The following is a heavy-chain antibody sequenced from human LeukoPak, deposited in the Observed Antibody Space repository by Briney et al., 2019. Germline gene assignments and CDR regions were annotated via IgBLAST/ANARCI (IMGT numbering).Heavy chain of an antibody. D-gene: IGHD3-10*01. CDR1: GFTFSSSG. J-gene: IGHJ6*02. V-gene: IGHV3-21*01. CDR3: ARDKYYYGSGSPRWYYYGMDV. Sequence: GGSLRLSCAASGFTFSSSGMHWVRQAPGKGLEWVSSISSSSSYIYYADSVKGRFTISRDNAKNSLYLQMNSLRAEDTAVYYCARDKYYYGSGSPRWYYYGMDVWGQGTTVTVSS. CDR2: ISSSSSYI.